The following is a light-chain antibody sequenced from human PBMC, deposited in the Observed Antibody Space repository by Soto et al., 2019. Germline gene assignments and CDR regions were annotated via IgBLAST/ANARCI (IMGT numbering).Light chain of an antibody. CDR1: SSDVGGYNY. CDR2: EVS. J-gene: IGLJ2*01. Sequence: QSALTQPPSASGSPGQSVTISCTGTSSDVGGYNYVSWYQQHPGKAPKLMIYEVSKRPSGVPDRFSGSKSGTTASLTVSGLQAEDEADYYCSSYAGRYVVFGGGTKLTVL. V-gene: IGLV2-8*01. CDR3: SSYAGRYVV.